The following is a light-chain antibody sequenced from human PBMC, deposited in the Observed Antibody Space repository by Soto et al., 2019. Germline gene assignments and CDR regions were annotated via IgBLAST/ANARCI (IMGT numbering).Light chain of an antibody. J-gene: IGKJ2*01. Sequence: EIVLTQSPATLSLSPGERATLSCRASQSVSSYLAWFQQIPGQAPRLLMYDASKRATGIPARFSGSGSGTDFTLTISRLEPEDFAVYYCQQYGSSPMYAFGQRTKVDIK. CDR2: DAS. V-gene: IGKV3-20*01. CDR3: QQYGSSPMYA. CDR1: QSVSSY.